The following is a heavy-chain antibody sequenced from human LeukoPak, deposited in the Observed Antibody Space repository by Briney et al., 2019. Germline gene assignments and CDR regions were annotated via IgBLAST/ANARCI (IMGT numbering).Heavy chain of an antibody. D-gene: IGHD7-27*01. Sequence: GASVKVSCKTSGYTFTDHYFHWLRQAPGQGLEWMGWIHPKSGDTNYAERFQGRVSLTRDTSISTAYMELSSLRSDDTAVYYCARDHNWGPDHWGQGTLVSVSS. CDR1: GYTFTDHY. J-gene: IGHJ4*02. V-gene: IGHV1-2*02. CDR2: IHPKSGDT. CDR3: ARDHNWGPDH.